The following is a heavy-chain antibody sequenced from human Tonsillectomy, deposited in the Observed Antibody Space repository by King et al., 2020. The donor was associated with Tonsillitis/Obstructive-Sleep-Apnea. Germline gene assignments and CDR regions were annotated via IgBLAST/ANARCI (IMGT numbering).Heavy chain of an antibody. CDR1: GFTFSSYA. V-gene: IGHV3-23*04. CDR3: AKVESGDIVVVPAANYYYYGMDV. Sequence: VQLVESGGGLVQPGGSLRLSCAASGFTFSSYAMSWVRQAPGKGLEWVSAISGSGGSTYYADSVKGRFTISRDNSKNTLYLQMNSLRAEDTAVYYCAKVESGDIVVVPAANYYYYGMDVWGQGTTVTVSS. D-gene: IGHD2-2*01. J-gene: IGHJ6*02. CDR2: ISGSGGST.